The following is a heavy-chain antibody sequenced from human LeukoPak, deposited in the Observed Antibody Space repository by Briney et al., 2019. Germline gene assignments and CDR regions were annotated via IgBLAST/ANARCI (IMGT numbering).Heavy chain of an antibody. CDR1: GGTYSSYA. V-gene: IGHV1-69*01. D-gene: IGHD3-10*01. Sequence: SVKVSCKASGGTYSSYAISWVRPAPGQGLEWMGGIIPIFGTANYAQKFQGRVTITADESTSTAYMELSSLRSEDTAVYYCARDESGGSGSYCNGENYYYYGMDVWGQGTTVTVSS. CDR2: IIPIFGTA. J-gene: IGHJ6*02. CDR3: ARDESGGSGSYCNGENYYYYGMDV.